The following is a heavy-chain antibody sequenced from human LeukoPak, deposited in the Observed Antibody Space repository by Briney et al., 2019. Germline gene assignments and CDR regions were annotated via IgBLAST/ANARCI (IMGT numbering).Heavy chain of an antibody. Sequence: GGSLRLSCVASGFTFSSYGMSWVRQAPGKGLEWVSAISGSDDSTYYADSVRGRFTISRDVSKNTLFLQMNSLRAEDTALYYCTKAKYYHFDYWGQGALVTVSS. CDR1: GFTFSSYG. CDR2: ISGSDDST. V-gene: IGHV3-23*01. J-gene: IGHJ4*02. CDR3: TKAKYYHFDY. D-gene: IGHD3-16*01.